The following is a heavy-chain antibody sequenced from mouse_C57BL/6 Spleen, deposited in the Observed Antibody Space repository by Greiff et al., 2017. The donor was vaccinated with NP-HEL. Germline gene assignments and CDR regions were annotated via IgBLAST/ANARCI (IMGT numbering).Heavy chain of an antibody. CDR2: ISYDGSN. CDR1: GYSITSGYY. CDR3: ARDYDYLMDY. J-gene: IGHJ4*01. D-gene: IGHD2-4*01. Sequence: VQLKESGPGLVKPSQSLSLTCSVTGYSITSGYYWNWIRQFPGNKLEWMGYISYDGSNNYNPYLKNRISITRDTSKNQFFLKLNSVTTEDTATYYCARDYDYLMDYWGQGTSVTVSS. V-gene: IGHV3-6*01.